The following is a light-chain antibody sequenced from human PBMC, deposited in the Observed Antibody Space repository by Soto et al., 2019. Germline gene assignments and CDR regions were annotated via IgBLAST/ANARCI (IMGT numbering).Light chain of an antibody. J-gene: IGKJ5*01. CDR1: QSISSK. CDR2: GAS. Sequence: EIVMTQSPATLSVSPGERATLSCRASQSISSKLAWYQQKPGQAPRLLIYGASTRATGIPARFSGSGSGTEFTRTISSLQSEEFAVYYCQQYNNWPPITFGQGTRLESK. CDR3: QQYNNWPPIT. V-gene: IGKV3-15*01.